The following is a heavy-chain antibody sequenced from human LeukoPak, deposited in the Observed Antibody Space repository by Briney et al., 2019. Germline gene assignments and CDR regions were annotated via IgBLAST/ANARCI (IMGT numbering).Heavy chain of an antibody. CDR2: IQKDGSNE. J-gene: IGHJ6*03. CDR1: GFTFSSYA. D-gene: IGHD2-8*01. Sequence: GGSLRLSCAASGFTFSSYAMHWVRRAPGKGLEWVAYIQKDGSNEQYADAVKGRFRISRDSSKNILYLQMNSLRAEDTAVYYCAKDRCSNGIGCYYYMDVWGKGTTVTISS. CDR3: AKDRCSNGIGCYYYMDV. V-gene: IGHV3-30*04.